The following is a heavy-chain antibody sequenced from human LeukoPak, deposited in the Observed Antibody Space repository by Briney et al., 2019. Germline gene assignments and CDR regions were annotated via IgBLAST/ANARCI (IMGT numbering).Heavy chain of an antibody. CDR1: GYTLTELS. D-gene: IGHD3-22*01. CDR3: ATHPRGYYDSSGPGGY. CDR2: FDPEDGET. J-gene: IGHJ4*02. V-gene: IGHV1-24*01. Sequence: GASVKVSCKVSGYTLTELSMHWVRQAPGKGLEWMGGFDPEDGETIYAQKFQGRVTMTEDTSTDTAYMELSSLRSEDAAVYYCATHPRGYYDSSGPGGYWGQGTLVTVSS.